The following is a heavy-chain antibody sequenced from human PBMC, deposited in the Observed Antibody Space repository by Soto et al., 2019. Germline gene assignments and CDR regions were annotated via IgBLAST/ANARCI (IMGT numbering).Heavy chain of an antibody. J-gene: IGHJ4*02. D-gene: IGHD3-3*01. CDR1: GYTFTSYG. Sequence: ASVKVSCKASGYTFTSYGISWVRQAPGQGLEWMGWISAYNGNTNYAQKLQGRVTMTTDTSTSTAYMELRSLRSDDTAVYYCARDVQSTSRFLVKSFDYWGQGTLVTVSS. V-gene: IGHV1-18*01. CDR2: ISAYNGNT. CDR3: ARDVQSTSRFLVKSFDY.